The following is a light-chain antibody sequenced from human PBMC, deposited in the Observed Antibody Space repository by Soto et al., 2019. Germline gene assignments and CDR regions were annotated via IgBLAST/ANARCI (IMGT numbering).Light chain of an antibody. V-gene: IGKV1D-12*01. CDR3: QQANSFPIT. CDR2: DAS. J-gene: IGKJ5*01. CDR1: QGIRSW. Sequence: DIQMTQSPSSVSASVADRVTITCRASQGIRSWLAWYQQKPGKAPKLLIYDASSLQSGVPSRFSGSGSGTDFTLTISSLQPEDFASYYCQQANSFPITFGQGTRLEIK.